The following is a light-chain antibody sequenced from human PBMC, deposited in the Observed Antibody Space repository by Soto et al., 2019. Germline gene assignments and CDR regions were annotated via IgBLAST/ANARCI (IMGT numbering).Light chain of an antibody. Sequence: AIRMTQSPSSFSASTGDRVTITCRASQGISSYLAWYQQKPGKAPKLLIYAASTLQSGVPSRFSGSGSGTDFTLTISCLQSEDFATYYCQQYYSYPSITFGQGTRLAIK. CDR1: QGISSY. J-gene: IGKJ5*01. V-gene: IGKV1-8*01. CDR3: QQYYSYPSIT. CDR2: AAS.